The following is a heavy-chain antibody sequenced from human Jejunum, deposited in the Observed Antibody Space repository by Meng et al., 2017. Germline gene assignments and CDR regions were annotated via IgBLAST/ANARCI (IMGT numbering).Heavy chain of an antibody. Sequence: QGQLVQSGAEGKKPGASVKVSCKASGYTFTSFAITWVRQAPGQGLEWMGWINGDNGDTNNQQNFQGRLIMTTDTSTSTAYMELRSLRSDDTAVYYCARTLPHSSGDKRGLDYWGQGTLVTVSS. J-gene: IGHJ4*02. V-gene: IGHV1-18*01. CDR3: ARTLPHSSGDKRGLDY. D-gene: IGHD1-26*01. CDR2: INGDNGDT. CDR1: GYTFTSFA.